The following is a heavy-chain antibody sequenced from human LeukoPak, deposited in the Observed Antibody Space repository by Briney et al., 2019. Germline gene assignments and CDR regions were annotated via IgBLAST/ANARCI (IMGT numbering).Heavy chain of an antibody. CDR3: ARWGIQLWFDY. Sequence: SETLSLTCAVYGGSFSGYYWSWIRQPPGKGLEWIGEIYHSGSTNYNPSLKSRVTISVDKSKNQFSLKLSSVTAADTAVYYCARWGIQLWFDYWGQGTLVTVSS. V-gene: IGHV4-34*01. CDR1: GGSFSGYY. CDR2: IYHSGST. J-gene: IGHJ4*02. D-gene: IGHD5-18*01.